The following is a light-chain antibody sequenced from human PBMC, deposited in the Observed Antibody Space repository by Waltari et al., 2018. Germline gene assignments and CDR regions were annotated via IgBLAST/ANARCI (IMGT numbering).Light chain of an antibody. V-gene: IGKV3-20*01. CDR2: DAS. Sequence: EIVLTQSPGALSLSPGERATISCRASKSVSSNFFAWYQQSPGQAPRLLIYDASTRATGIPSRFSGSGSGTDFTLTISRLEPEDFAVYYCQQYGSSPKVTFGGGTKVEIK. CDR1: KSVSSNF. CDR3: QQYGSSPKVT. J-gene: IGKJ4*01.